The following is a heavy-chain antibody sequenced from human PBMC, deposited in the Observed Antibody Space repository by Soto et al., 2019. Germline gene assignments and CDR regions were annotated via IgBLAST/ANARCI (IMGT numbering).Heavy chain of an antibody. J-gene: IGHJ4*02. D-gene: IGHD6-19*01. V-gene: IGHV1-69*13. CDR3: ARVDPIAVAGSGTYFGIDY. Sequence: SVKVSCKASGGTFSSYAISWVRQAPGQGLEWMGGIIPIFGTANYAQKFQGRVTITADESTSTAYMELSSLRSEDTAVYYCARVDPIAVAGSGTYFGIDYWGQGTLVTVSS. CDR1: GGTFSSYA. CDR2: IIPIFGTA.